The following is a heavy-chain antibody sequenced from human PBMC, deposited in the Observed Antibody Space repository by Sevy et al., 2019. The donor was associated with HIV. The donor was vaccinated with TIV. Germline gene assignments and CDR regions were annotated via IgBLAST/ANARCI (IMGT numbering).Heavy chain of an antibody. CDR2: FIPLFDTT. Sequence: ASVKVSCKTSGGTFINFAITWVRQAPGQGLEWMGGFIPLFDTTTYSQKFQGRVTLTADGSTATAYMELSSLRSEDTAVYYCATSYYDSSGYSPLFYYGMDVWGQGTTVTVSS. V-gene: IGHV1-69*13. D-gene: IGHD3-22*01. CDR1: GGTFINFA. J-gene: IGHJ6*02. CDR3: ATSYYDSSGYSPLFYYGMDV.